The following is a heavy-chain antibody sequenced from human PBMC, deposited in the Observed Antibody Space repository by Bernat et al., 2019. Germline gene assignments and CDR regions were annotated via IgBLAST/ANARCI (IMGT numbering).Heavy chain of an antibody. CDR1: GFTFSSYE. J-gene: IGHJ3*02. CDR3: ARATAFDI. Sequence: EVQLVESGGGLVQPGGSLRLSCAASGFTFSSYEMNWVRQAPGKGLEWVSYISSSGSTYYADSVKGRFTISRDNSKNTLYLQMNSLRAEDTAVYYCARATAFDIWGQGTMVTVSS. CDR2: ISSSGST. V-gene: IGHV3-48*03.